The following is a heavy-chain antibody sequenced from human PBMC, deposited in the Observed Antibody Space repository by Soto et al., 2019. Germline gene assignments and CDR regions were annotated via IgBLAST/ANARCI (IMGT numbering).Heavy chain of an antibody. CDR1: GYTFTSHK. J-gene: IGHJ5*01. V-gene: IGHV1-8*01. CDR3: ARQHDDYWAGFNGFYP. D-gene: IGHD3-3*01. CDR2: MDPDSGKT. Sequence: QVQLVQSGAEVKKPGASVKVSCKASGYTFTSHKINWVRQATGQGLEWMGWMDPDSGKTAYVQKFQGRVTMTRNTAIGTAHMELNSLRSEDTAMYYCARQHDDYWAGFNGFYPWVQGTLVNVSS.